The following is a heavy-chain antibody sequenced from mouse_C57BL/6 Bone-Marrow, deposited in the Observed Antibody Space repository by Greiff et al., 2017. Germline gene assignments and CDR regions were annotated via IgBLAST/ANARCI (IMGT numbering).Heavy chain of an antibody. CDR1: GYTFTSYW. Sequence: QVQLQQPGAELVKPGASVKMSCKAPGYTFTSYWITWVKQRPGQGLEWIGDIYPGSGSTNYNEKFKSKATLTVDTSSSTAYMQLSSLTSEDSAVYYCARGGGGSLWYFDVWGTGTTVTVSS. D-gene: IGHD1-1*01. J-gene: IGHJ1*03. V-gene: IGHV1-55*01. CDR2: IYPGSGST. CDR3: ARGGGGSLWYFDV.